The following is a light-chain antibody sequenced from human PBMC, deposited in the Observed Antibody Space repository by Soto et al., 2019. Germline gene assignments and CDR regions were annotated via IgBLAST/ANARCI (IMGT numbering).Light chain of an antibody. CDR3: QQYGSSPPWT. CDR1: QSVSSY. V-gene: IGKV3-20*01. J-gene: IGKJ1*01. CDR2: GAS. Sequence: EIVLTQSPATLSLSPGERATLSCRADQSVSSYLAWYQQKPGQAPRLLIYGASSRATGIPDRFSGSVSGTGFTLTISRLEPEDFAVYYCQQYGSSPPWTFGQGTKVDI.